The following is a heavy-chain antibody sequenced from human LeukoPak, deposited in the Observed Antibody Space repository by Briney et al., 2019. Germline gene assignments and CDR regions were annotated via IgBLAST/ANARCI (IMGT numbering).Heavy chain of an antibody. CDR1: GFTFDDYA. Sequence: GGSLRLSCAASGFTFDDYAMHWVRQAPGKGLEWVSGISWNSGSIGYADSVKGRFTISRDNAKNSLYLQMNSLRAEDTALYYCAKDGLPWGQQLVPGYFDYWGQGTLVTVSS. D-gene: IGHD6-13*01. CDR2: ISWNSGSI. CDR3: AKDGLPWGQQLVPGYFDY. J-gene: IGHJ4*02. V-gene: IGHV3-9*01.